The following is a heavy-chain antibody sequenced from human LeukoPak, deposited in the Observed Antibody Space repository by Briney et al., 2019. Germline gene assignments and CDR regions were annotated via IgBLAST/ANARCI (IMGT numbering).Heavy chain of an antibody. CDR1: GFTSSSYE. J-gene: IGHJ4*02. Sequence: GGSLRLSCAASGFTSSSYEMNWVRQGPGKGLEWLSHISNSGSSIQYADSVKGRFTISRDNAKNPLYLQMNSLRAEDTAVYYCARTRDGPFEYWGQGTLVTVSS. CDR2: ISNSGSSI. V-gene: IGHV3-48*03. CDR3: ARTRDGPFEY. D-gene: IGHD5-24*01.